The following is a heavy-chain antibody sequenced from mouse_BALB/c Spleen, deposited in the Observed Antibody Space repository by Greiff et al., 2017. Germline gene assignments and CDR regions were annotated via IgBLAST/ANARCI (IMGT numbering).Heavy chain of an antibody. V-gene: IGHV1-63*02. CDR1: GYTFTNYW. D-gene: IGHD2-13*01. J-gene: IGHJ1*01. Sequence: VQLQQSGAELVRPGTSVKMSCKAAGYTFTNYWIGWVKQRPGHGLEWLGDIYPGGGSTYYNEKFKGKGTLTADTSASTAYMQLSNLTSEDSAIYYCAICDGEYDWYFDVWGAGTTVTVSS. CDR3: AICDGEYDWYFDV. CDR2: IYPGGGST.